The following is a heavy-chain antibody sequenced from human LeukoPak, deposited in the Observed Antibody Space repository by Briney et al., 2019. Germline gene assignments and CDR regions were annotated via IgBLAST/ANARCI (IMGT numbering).Heavy chain of an antibody. CDR1: GFTFSDYY. D-gene: IGHD2-21*02. CDR3: ASPVVVTATDNDY. Sequence: GGSLRLSCAASGFTFSDYYMSWIRQAPGKGLEWVSYISSSGSTIYYADSVKGRFTISRDNAKNSLYLQMNSLGAEDTAVYYCASPVVVTATDNDYWGQGTLVTVSS. CDR2: ISSSGSTI. V-gene: IGHV3-11*01. J-gene: IGHJ4*02.